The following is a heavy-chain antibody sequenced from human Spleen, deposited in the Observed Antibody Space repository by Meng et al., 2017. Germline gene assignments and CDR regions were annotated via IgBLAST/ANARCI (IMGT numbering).Heavy chain of an antibody. CDR1: GFTFSHYS. D-gene: IGHD3-22*01. V-gene: IGHV3-21*01. CDR2: ISSSSSFI. J-gene: IGHJ4*02. CDR3: ARGHYYDSSGYYFH. Sequence: GESLKISCAASGFTFSHYSMNWVRQAPGTGLEWVSSISSSSSFIYYADSVKGRFTISRDNAKNSLYLQMNSLRAEDTAVYYCARGHYYDSSGYYFHWGQGTLVTVSS.